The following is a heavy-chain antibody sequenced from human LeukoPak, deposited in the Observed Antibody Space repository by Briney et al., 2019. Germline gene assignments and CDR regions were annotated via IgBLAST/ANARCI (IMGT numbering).Heavy chain of an antibody. J-gene: IGHJ5*02. D-gene: IGHD6-13*01. CDR3: ARGAYSNQVGWFDP. Sequence: ASVKVSCKASGYTFTSYDINWVRQATGQGLEWMGWMNPNSGNTGYAQKFQGRVTMTRNTSISTACMELSNLRSEDTAVYYCARGAYSNQVGWFDPWGQGTLVTVSS. CDR1: GYTFTSYD. V-gene: IGHV1-8*01. CDR2: MNPNSGNT.